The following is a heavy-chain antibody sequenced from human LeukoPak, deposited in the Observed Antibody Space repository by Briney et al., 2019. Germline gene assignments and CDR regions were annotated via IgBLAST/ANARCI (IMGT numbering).Heavy chain of an antibody. V-gene: IGHV3-23*01. Sequence: VGSLRLSCAASGFTFTTYSLTWVRQSPGQGLECVSAISNSGGSTHYADSVKGRFTISRDNSKSTLYLQMNSLRAEDTAVYYCARDWRGAVAGTELDYWGQGTLVTVSS. D-gene: IGHD6-19*01. CDR2: ISNSGGST. CDR3: ARDWRGAVAGTELDY. J-gene: IGHJ4*02. CDR1: GFTFTTYS.